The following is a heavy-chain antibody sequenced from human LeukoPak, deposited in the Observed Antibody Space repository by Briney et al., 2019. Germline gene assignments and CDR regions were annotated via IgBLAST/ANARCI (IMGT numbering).Heavy chain of an antibody. Sequence: SETLSLTCTVSGGSMSTYYWSWIRQPPEKGLEWIGYIYYSGSTNYNPSLKSRVTISVDTSKNQFSLKLSSVTAADTAVYYCARFSLGTSFDYWGQGTLVTVSS. CDR2: IYYSGST. CDR3: ARFSLGTSFDY. V-gene: IGHV4-59*08. D-gene: IGHD1-1*01. J-gene: IGHJ4*02. CDR1: GGSMSTYY.